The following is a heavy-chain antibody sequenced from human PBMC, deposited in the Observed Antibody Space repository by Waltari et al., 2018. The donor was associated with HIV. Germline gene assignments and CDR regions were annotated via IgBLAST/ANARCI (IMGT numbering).Heavy chain of an antibody. CDR2: IYHSGRT. CDR1: GDSLSSNNC. V-gene: IGHV4-4*02. D-gene: IGHD2-15*01. CDR3: ARKGWQNALDI. Sequence: QVQLQESGPGLVKPSGTLSLTSDVSGDSLSSNNCWSWVRQPPGKGLEWIGEIYHSGRTNYNPSLESRVIISLDKSKKQFSLELSSVTAADTALDFCARKGWQNALDIWGQGTMVTVSS. J-gene: IGHJ3*02.